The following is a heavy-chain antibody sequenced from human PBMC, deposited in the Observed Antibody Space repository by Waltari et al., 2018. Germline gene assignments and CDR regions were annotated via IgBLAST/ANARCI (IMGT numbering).Heavy chain of an antibody. D-gene: IGHD6-6*01. CDR3: ARDPRQGYFDY. V-gene: IGHV4-59*11. CDR2: IYYSGST. J-gene: IGHJ4*02. CDR1: GGSISSHY. Sequence: QVQLQESGPGLVKPSETLSLTCTVSGGSISSHYWSWIRQPPGKGLEWIGYIYYSGSTNYNPSLKSRVTISVDTSKNQFSLKLSSVTAADTAVYYCARDPRQGYFDYCGQGTLVTVSS.